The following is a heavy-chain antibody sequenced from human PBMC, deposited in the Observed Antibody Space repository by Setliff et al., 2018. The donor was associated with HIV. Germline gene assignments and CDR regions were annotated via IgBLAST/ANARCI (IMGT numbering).Heavy chain of an antibody. CDR2: INAGNGNT. CDR3: ARHQAPYYGSSGYNPNWYFDL. CDR1: GYTFSGNY. V-gene: IGHV1-3*01. D-gene: IGHD3-22*01. J-gene: IGHJ2*01. Sequence: PSVKVSCKASGYTFSGNYIHWVRQAPGQRLEWMGWINAGNGNTKYSQKFQGRVTITTDTSASTAYMELNSLSSEDTAVYYCARHQAPYYGSSGYNPNWYFDLWGRGTLVTVSS.